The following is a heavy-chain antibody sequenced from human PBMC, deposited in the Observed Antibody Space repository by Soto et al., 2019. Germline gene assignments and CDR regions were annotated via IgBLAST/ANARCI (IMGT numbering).Heavy chain of an antibody. J-gene: IGHJ6*02. Sequence: QVQLQESGPGLVKPSETLSLTCTVSGGSIPNYYCSWFRQPPGKALDWIGYIQYNGYSAYNLSLKRRVTMSMDTSKTPFSLMVESVTATDAAVYYCARHGFGPLHGLVDVWGQGTTVIVSS. CDR3: ARHGFGPLHGLVDV. CDR2: IQYNGYS. D-gene: IGHD3-10*01. CDR1: GGSIPNYY. V-gene: IGHV4-59*08.